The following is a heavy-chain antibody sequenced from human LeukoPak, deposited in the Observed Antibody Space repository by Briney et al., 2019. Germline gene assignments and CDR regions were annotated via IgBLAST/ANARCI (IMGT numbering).Heavy chain of an antibody. J-gene: IGHJ4*02. Sequence: GGSLRLSCAASGFTFCSYAMSWVRQAPGKGLEWVSAISGSGGSTYYADSVKGRFTISRDNSKNTLYLQMNSLRAEDTAVYYCAKDLAQVATATPFDYWGQGSLVTVSS. CDR2: ISGSGGST. V-gene: IGHV3-23*01. CDR1: GFTFCSYA. CDR3: AKDLAQVATATPFDY. D-gene: IGHD5-12*01.